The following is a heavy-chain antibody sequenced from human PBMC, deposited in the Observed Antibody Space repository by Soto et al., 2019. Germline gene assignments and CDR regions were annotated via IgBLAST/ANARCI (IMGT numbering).Heavy chain of an antibody. CDR3: ARVAGAKFDF. J-gene: IGHJ4*02. CDR1: GGSITTYY. V-gene: IGHV4-4*07. Sequence: SETLSLTCTVYGGSITTYYWSWIRQPAGKGLEWIGRIYHTGYTNPNSSLKSRLTMSVDTSKNQFFLRLSSVTAADTAVYYCARVAGAKFDFWGQGILVTVSS. CDR2: IYHTGYT. D-gene: IGHD6-19*01.